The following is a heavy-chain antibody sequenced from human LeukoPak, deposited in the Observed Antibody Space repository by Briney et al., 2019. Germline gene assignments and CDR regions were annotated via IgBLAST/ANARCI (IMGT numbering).Heavy chain of an antibody. D-gene: IGHD3-22*01. CDR2: IYSSGST. J-gene: IGHJ4*02. CDR3: ARLGSGYSEYYFDH. Sequence: SETLSLTCAVYGGSFSGYYWSWIRQPPGKALEWIGRIYSSGSTNYNPSLKSRVTMSVETSKNQISLKLSSVTAADTAVYYCARLGSGYSEYYFDHWGQGTLVTVSS. V-gene: IGHV4-59*10. CDR1: GGSFSGYY.